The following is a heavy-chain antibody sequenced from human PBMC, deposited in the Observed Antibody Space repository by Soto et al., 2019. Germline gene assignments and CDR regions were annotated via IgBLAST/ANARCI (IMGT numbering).Heavy chain of an antibody. V-gene: IGHV1-46*01. CDR1: GYTFTSYY. Sequence: ASVKVSCKASGYTFTSYYMHWVRQAPGQGLEWMGIINPSGGSTSYAQKFQGRVTMTRDTSTSTVYMELSSLRSEDTAVYYCARDALAYCGGDCYPRYNWFDPWGQGTLVTVSS. J-gene: IGHJ5*02. D-gene: IGHD2-21*02. CDR2: INPSGGST. CDR3: ARDALAYCGGDCYPRYNWFDP.